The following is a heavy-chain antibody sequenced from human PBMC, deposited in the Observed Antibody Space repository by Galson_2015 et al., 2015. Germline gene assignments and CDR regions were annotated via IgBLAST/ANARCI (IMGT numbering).Heavy chain of an antibody. J-gene: IGHJ4*02. CDR2: ISGSGGTT. CDR3: AKSGDYIWGTYRNFDY. V-gene: IGHV3-23*01. Sequence: SLRLSCAASGFTFSSYAMSWVRQAPGKGLEWVSTISGSGGTTYYADSVKGRLTISRDNSKNTLHLQVNSLRAEDTAVYYCAKSGDYIWGTYRNFDYWGQGTLVTVSS. CDR1: GFTFSSYA. D-gene: IGHD3-16*02.